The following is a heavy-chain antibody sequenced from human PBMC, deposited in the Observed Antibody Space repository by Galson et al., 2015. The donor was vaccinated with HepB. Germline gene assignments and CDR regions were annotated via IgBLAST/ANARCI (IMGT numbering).Heavy chain of an antibody. CDR1: GFTFSFYW. V-gene: IGHV3-74*01. CDR2: INNDGTTT. J-gene: IGHJ4*02. Sequence: SLRLSCAASGFTFSFYWMHWVRQAPRKGLVWVSRINNDGTTTNYADSVKGRFTISRDNAKNTLYLQMNSLRAEDTAVYHCARPYGGNYHLDYWGQGTLVTVSS. CDR3: ARPYGGNYHLDY. D-gene: IGHD4-23*01.